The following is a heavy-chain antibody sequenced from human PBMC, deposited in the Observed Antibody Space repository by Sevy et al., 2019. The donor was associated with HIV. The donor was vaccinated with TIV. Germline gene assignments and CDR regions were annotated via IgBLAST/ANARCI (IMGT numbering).Heavy chain of an antibody. CDR3: ARITYCSSTSCYEGLLNDY. V-gene: IGHV3-48*01. D-gene: IGHD2-2*01. CDR1: GFTFTSYA. J-gene: IGHJ4*02. Sequence: GGSLRLSCAASGFTFTSYAMSWVRQTPGKGLEWVSYISSSSSTIYYADSVKGRFTISRDNAKNSLYLQMNSLRAEDTAVYYCARITYCSSTSCYEGLLNDYWGQGTLVTVSS. CDR2: ISSSSSTI.